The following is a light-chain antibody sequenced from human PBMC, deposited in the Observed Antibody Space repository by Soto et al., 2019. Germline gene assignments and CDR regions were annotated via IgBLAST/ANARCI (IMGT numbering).Light chain of an antibody. V-gene: IGLV2-14*03. CDR2: GVN. J-gene: IGLJ1*01. CDR3: KSYAGSNTYV. CDR1: VSDVGGYDS. Sequence: QSVLTQPASVSGSPGQSITISCTGTVSDVGGYDSVSWYQQHPGRAPKLIIYGVNNRPSGVSNRFSASKSADTASLTISGLQAEDETNYFCKSYAGSNTYVFGSGTKVTVL.